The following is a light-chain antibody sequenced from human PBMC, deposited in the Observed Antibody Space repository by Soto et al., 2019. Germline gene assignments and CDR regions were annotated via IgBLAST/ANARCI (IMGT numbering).Light chain of an antibody. J-gene: IGKJ3*01. Sequence: IQMTQSPSSLSASVGDRVTITCRASQDISTFLVWFQQKPGKVPNLLIYGAFTLHSGVPSRFSGSGSGTDFTLTISSLQTEDVASNFCQKYNSAPFSFGRGTTVVIK. CDR3: QKYNSAPFS. V-gene: IGKV1-27*01. CDR2: GAF. CDR1: QDISTF.